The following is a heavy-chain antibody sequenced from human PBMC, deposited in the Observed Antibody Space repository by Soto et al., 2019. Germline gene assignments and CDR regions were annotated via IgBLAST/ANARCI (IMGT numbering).Heavy chain of an antibody. J-gene: IGHJ3*02. V-gene: IGHV1-2*04. Sequence: ASVKVSCKASGYTFTGYYMHWVRQAPGQGLEWMGWINPNSGGTNYAQKFQGWVTMTRATSISTAYMELSRLRSDDTAVYYCGTRSGSGWYWAFDIWAQGTMLTVSS. CDR1: GYTFTGYY. CDR3: GTRSGSGWYWAFDI. CDR2: INPNSGGT. D-gene: IGHD6-19*01.